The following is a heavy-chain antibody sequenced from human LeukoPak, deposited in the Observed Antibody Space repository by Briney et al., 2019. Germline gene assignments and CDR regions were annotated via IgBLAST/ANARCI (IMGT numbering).Heavy chain of an antibody. CDR1: GFTFSSYA. J-gene: IGHJ4*02. Sequence: GGSLRLSCAASGFTFSSYAMSWVRQAPGKGLEWVSATSGPGGSRDYADSVKGRFTISRDNSKNTLYLQMNSLRAEDTAIYYCAKKVGLVSAPLYYFDLWGQGTLVIVSS. CDR2: TSGPGGSR. D-gene: IGHD6-6*01. CDR3: AKKVGLVSAPLYYFDL. V-gene: IGHV3-23*01.